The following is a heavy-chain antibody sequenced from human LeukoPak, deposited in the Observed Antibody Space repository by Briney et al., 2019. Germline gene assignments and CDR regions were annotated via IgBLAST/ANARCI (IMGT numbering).Heavy chain of an antibody. D-gene: IGHD3-16*01. CDR2: INHSGGT. V-gene: IGHV4-34*01. CDR1: GGSFSGYY. CDR3: ARGRSIITP. Sequence: PSETLSLTCAVYGGSFSGYYWSWIRQPPGKGLEWIGEINHSGGTNYNPSLKSRVTISVDTSKNQFSLKLSSVTAADTAVYYCARGRSIITPWGQGTLVTVSS. J-gene: IGHJ5*02.